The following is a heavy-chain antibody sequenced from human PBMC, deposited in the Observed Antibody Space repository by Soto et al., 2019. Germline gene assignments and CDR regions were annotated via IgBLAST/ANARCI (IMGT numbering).Heavy chain of an antibody. CDR2: ISGSGSST. D-gene: IGHD2-15*01. Sequence: PGGSLRLSCVASGFTFSSYGMSWVRQAPGKGLEWVSGISGSGSSTYSADSVKGRFTISXXXXXXTXYXQXXXLRGXDTAVYYCAKGSKDGVVAALPDIYFDFWGLGT. V-gene: IGHV3-23*01. CDR3: AKGSKDGVVAALPDIYFDF. J-gene: IGHJ4*02. CDR1: GFTFSSYG.